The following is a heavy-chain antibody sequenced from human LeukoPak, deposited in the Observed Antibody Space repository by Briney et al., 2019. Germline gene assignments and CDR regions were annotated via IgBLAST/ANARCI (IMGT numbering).Heavy chain of an antibody. CDR3: AKDITYEQLVGDIPYYYGMDV. Sequence: GGSLRLSCAASGFTFNTYSMNWVRQAPGKGLEWVAVISYDGSNKYYADSVKGRFTISRDNSKNTLYLQMNSLRAEDTAVYYCAKDITYEQLVGDIPYYYGMDVWGQGTTVTVSS. V-gene: IGHV3-30*18. J-gene: IGHJ6*02. CDR2: ISYDGSNK. D-gene: IGHD6-13*01. CDR1: GFTFNTYS.